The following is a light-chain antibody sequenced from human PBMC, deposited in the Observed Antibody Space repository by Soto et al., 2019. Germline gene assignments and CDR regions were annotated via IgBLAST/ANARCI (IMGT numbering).Light chain of an antibody. CDR3: QQSNNWPPLT. J-gene: IGKJ4*01. CDR2: GAS. CDR1: QSIRSN. V-gene: IGKV3-15*01. Sequence: EILMTQSPGTLSVSPGDTATLSCRASQSIRSNLAWYHQKPGRAPTLLIYGASTRATGVPDRFSGSGSGTEFTLTISDLQSEDFAIYYCQQSNNWPPLTFGGGTRVES.